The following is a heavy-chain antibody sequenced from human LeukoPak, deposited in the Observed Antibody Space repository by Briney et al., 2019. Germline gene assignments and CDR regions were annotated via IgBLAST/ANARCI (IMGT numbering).Heavy chain of an antibody. CDR3: VRERFHGSGAPKFDF. D-gene: IGHD3-10*01. J-gene: IGHJ4*02. V-gene: IGHV3-21*06. Sequence: GGSLRLSCAASGFTFSSYSVNWVRQAPGKVLEWVSSISSSSSYIYYADSVKGRFTISRDNAKNSLHLQVNSLRAEDTAVYYCVRERFHGSGAPKFDFWGQGTLVTVSS. CDR1: GFTFSSYS. CDR2: ISSSSSYI.